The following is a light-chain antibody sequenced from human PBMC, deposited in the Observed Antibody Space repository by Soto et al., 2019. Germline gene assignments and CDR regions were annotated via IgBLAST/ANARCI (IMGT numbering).Light chain of an antibody. V-gene: IGKV3-15*01. J-gene: IGKJ3*01. CDR2: NAA. Sequence: EIVMTQSPATLSVSPGERATLSCRPSQRIDTSLAWYQQRPGQAPRLLLYNAATRATGIPARFSGRRVWMKYTLTISSLQSEDFALYYCQQYYKWPPFTFGPGTKVDIK. CDR1: QRIDTS. CDR3: QQYYKWPPFT.